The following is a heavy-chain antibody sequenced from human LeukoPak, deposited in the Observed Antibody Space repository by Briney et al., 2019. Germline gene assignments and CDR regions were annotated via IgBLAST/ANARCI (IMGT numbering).Heavy chain of an antibody. J-gene: IGHJ4*02. Sequence: PGGSLRLSCAASGFTFSDYYMSWIRQAPGKGLEWVSYISSSGSTIYYADSVKGRFTISRDSAENSLFLQMNTLRAEDTAVYYCARGEEYGLDYWGQGTLVTVSS. CDR1: GFTFSDYY. CDR2: ISSSGSTI. D-gene: IGHD3-10*01. CDR3: ARGEEYGLDY. V-gene: IGHV3-11*04.